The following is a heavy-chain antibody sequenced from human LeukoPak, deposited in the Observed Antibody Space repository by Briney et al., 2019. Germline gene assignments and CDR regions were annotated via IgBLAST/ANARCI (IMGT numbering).Heavy chain of an antibody. V-gene: IGHV4-59*12. J-gene: IGHJ5*02. CDR1: GGSSSSYY. CDR2: IYHSGTT. D-gene: IGHD1-26*01. Sequence: SETLSLTCTVSGGSSSSYYWSWIQQPPGKVLEWIGYIYHSGTTYYNPSLKGRVTISIDRSKNQFSLKLSSVTAADTAVYYCARARDTTSGSNWFDPWGQGTLVTVSS. CDR3: ARARDTTSGSNWFDP.